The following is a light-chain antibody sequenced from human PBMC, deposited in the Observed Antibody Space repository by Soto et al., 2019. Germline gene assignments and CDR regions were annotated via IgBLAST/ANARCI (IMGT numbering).Light chain of an antibody. Sequence: QSALTQPRSVSGSPGQSVTISCTGTSSDVGGYNFVSWYQHHPGKAPKLMIYNVIQRPSGVPDRFSASKSGNTASLTISGLQAEDEADYYCCSYAGSYTYVFGTGIQLTVL. CDR2: NVI. J-gene: IGLJ1*01. V-gene: IGLV2-11*01. CDR1: SSDVGGYNF. CDR3: CSYAGSYTYV.